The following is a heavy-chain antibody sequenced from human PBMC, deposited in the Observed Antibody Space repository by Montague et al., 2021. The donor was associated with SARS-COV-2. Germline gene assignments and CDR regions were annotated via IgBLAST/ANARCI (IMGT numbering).Heavy chain of an antibody. CDR3: ARGAPGY. V-gene: IGHV4-34*01. Sequence: SKTLSLTCAVYGGSFNNYYWSWIRQPPGKGLEWIGEVDHSGSTNYNPSLKSRLSISVDTSKNQFSLKLNSVSAADTAVYYCARGAPGYWGQGTLVTVSS. CDR1: GGSFNNYY. J-gene: IGHJ4*02. CDR2: VDHSGST.